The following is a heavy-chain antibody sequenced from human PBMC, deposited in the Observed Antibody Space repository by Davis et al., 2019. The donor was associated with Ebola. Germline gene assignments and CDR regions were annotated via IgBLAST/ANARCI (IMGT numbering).Heavy chain of an antibody. J-gene: IGHJ4*02. Sequence: GESLKISCAASGFTFSDYWMHWVRQAAGKGLVWVSRIKSDGSSISYADSVKGRFTISRDNAKNTLYLQMNSLRVEDTAVYYCAKGPETGRFEYWGQGTLVTVSA. CDR1: GFTFSDYW. D-gene: IGHD1-1*01. CDR3: AKGPETGRFEY. V-gene: IGHV3-74*01. CDR2: IKSDGSSI.